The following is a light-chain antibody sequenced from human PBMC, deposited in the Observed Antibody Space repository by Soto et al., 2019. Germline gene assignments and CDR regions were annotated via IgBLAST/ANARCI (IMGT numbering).Light chain of an antibody. CDR1: SSNIGNNY. J-gene: IGLJ2*01. V-gene: IGLV1-51*01. Sequence: QSVLTQPPSVSAAPGQKVTISCSGSSSNIGNNYVSWYQQLPGTAPKLLIYDNNNRPSGIPDRFSGSKSGTSATLGITGLQTGDVADSYCGTWDSSLSAVVFGGGTKLTVL. CDR2: DNN. CDR3: GTWDSSLSAVV.